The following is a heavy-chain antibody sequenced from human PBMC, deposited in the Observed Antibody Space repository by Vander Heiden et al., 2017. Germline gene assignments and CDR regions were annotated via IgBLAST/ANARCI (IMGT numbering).Heavy chain of an antibody. J-gene: IGHJ2*01. Sequence: QMQLVQSGPEAKKPGTSVKVSCQASGFRFTRSAVQWGRQARGQRPECIGWIVVGSGNRNYAQKFQERATITRATSTSTAYMELSGLRSEDTAVYYCAAGPYDNGGYYSSWYFDLWGSGTLVTVSS. V-gene: IGHV1-58*01. D-gene: IGHD3-22*01. CDR1: GFRFTRSA. CDR3: AAGPYDNGGYYSSWYFDL. CDR2: IVVGSGNR.